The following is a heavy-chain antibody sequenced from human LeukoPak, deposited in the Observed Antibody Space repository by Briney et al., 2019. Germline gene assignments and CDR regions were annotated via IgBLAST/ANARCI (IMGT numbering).Heavy chain of an antibody. CDR3: AGQFDSSGSYFY. CDR1: GYSISSGYY. J-gene: IGHJ4*02. CDR2: IYHTGST. Sequence: SETLSLTCAVSGYSISSGYYRGWIRQPPGKGLEWIGSIYHTGSTYYNPSLKSRATISVDTSKNQFSLKLKFVTAADTAVYYCAGQFDSSGSYFYWGQGTLVTVSS. V-gene: IGHV4-38-2*01. D-gene: IGHD3-22*01.